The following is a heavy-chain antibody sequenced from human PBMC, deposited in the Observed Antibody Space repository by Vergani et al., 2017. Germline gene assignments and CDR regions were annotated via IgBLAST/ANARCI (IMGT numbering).Heavy chain of an antibody. CDR3: AHMIAVAGLNNWFDP. CDR2: IYLDDDK. D-gene: IGHD6-19*01. V-gene: IGHV2-5*02. J-gene: IGHJ5*02. CDR1: GFSLSTSGAG. Sequence: QITLKESGPTLVKPTQTLTLTCTFSGFSLSTSGAGVGWIRQPPGKALEWLALIYLDDDKRYSPSLKSRLTITKDTSKNQVVLTMTNMDPVDTATYYCAHMIAVAGLNNWFDPWGQGTLVTVSS.